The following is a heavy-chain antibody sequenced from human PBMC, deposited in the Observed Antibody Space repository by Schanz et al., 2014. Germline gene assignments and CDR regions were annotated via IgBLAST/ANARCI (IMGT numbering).Heavy chain of an antibody. CDR2: VWSDGNTK. V-gene: IGHV3-33*01. CDR3: ARDAVALVPEYFMDV. J-gene: IGHJ6*03. D-gene: IGHD2-15*01. Sequence: QVQLVESGGGVVRPGRSLRLSCATSGFTFRRFGMHWVRQAPGKGPEWVALVWSDGNTKYYVDSVKGRFTISRDNSMNTLHLQMDGLRVEDTAVYYCARDAVALVPEYFMDVWGKGTPXTVSS. CDR1: GFTFRRFG.